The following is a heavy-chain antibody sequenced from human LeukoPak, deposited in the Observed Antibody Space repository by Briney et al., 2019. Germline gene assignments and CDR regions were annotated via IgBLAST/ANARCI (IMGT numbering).Heavy chain of an antibody. Sequence: PGGSLRLSCGASGFTLTSYAMSWVRQAPGKGLEWVSAITGSGGSTFYAESVKGRFTISRDNSKNTLYLQMNSLRAEDTAVYYCAKDRHNTPYGNSAYWGQGTLVSASS. D-gene: IGHD1-7*01. CDR1: GFTLTSYA. CDR2: ITGSGGST. V-gene: IGHV3-23*01. CDR3: AKDRHNTPYGNSAY. J-gene: IGHJ4*02.